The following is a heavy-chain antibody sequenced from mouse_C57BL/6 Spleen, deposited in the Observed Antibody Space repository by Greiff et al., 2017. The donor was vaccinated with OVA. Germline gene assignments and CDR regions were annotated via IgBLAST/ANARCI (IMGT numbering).Heavy chain of an antibody. V-gene: IGHV1-55*01. Sequence: VQLQQPGAELVKPGASVKMSCKASGYTFTSYWITWVKQRPGQGLEWIGDIYPGSGSTNYNEKFKSKATLTVDTSSSTAYMQLSSLTSEDSAVYYCARVDIYYDYDPFDYWGQGTTLTVSS. CDR1: GYTFTSYW. D-gene: IGHD2-4*01. CDR3: ARVDIYYDYDPFDY. CDR2: IYPGSGST. J-gene: IGHJ2*01.